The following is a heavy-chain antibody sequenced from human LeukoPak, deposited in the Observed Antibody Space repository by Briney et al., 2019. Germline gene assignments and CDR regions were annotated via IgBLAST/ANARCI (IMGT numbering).Heavy chain of an antibody. CDR3: ARRPPAVAGLDY. CDR2: ISKDGSNK. CDR1: GFTFSSYN. D-gene: IGHD6-19*01. V-gene: IGHV3-30*03. Sequence: GGSLRLSCAASGFTFSSYNIHWVRQAPGKGLEWVAVISKDGSNKYYADSVKGRFTIPRDNSKNTVYVEMNSLRGEDTAVYYCARRPPAVAGLDYWGQGTLVTVSS. J-gene: IGHJ4*02.